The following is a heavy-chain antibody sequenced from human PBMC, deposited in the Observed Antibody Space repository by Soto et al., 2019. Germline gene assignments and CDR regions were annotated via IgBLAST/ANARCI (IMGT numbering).Heavy chain of an antibody. V-gene: IGHV3-23*01. Sequence: EVQLLESGGGLVQPGGSLRLSCAASGFTFSSYAMSWVRQAPGKGLEWVSAISGSGGSTDYADSVKGRFTISRDNSKNTLYLHMNSLRAEDTAVYYCAKDRGVLREEQRVPFDYWGQGTLVTVSS. CDR1: GFTFSSYA. CDR3: AKDRGVLREEQRVPFDY. CDR2: ISGSGGST. J-gene: IGHJ4*02. D-gene: IGHD6-6*01.